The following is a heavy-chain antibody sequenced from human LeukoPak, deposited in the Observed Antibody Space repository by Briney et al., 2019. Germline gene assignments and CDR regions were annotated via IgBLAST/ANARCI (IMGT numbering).Heavy chain of an antibody. V-gene: IGHV3-23*01. CDR2: ISDDSGST. Sequence: GGSLRLSCAASELMFSSYAMSWVRQAPGKGLEWVSGISDDSGSTYYADSVRGRFTISRDNSKNTLYLQMNSLRVEDTAIYYCAKDRTGPAEHWGQGTLVTVSS. J-gene: IGHJ1*01. CDR3: AKDRTGPAEH. CDR1: ELMFSSYA.